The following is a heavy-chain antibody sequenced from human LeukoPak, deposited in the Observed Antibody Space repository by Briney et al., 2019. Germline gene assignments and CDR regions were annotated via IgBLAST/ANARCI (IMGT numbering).Heavy chain of an antibody. D-gene: IGHD5-24*01. J-gene: IGHJ4*02. Sequence: SVKVSCKASGDTFNSYAINWVRQAPGQGREWMGRITPFLGIANYPQKFQGRVTITADESTTTAYMELSSLRSEDTAVYYCAREACREMGLMWPRLGGQDCRYDHWGQGTLVTVSS. V-gene: IGHV1-69*04. CDR1: GDTFNSYA. CDR2: ITPFLGIA. CDR3: AREACREMGLMWPRLGGQDCRYDH.